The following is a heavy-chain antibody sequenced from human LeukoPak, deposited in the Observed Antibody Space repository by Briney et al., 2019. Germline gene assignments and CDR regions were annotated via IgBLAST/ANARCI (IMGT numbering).Heavy chain of an antibody. CDR2: ISAYNGNT. CDR3: ARDKVGTATLLDY. CDR1: GYTFTSYG. V-gene: IGHV1-18*01. D-gene: IGHD2-21*02. Sequence: ASVKVSCKASGYTFTSYGISWVRQAPGQGLEWMGWISAYNGNTNYAQKLQGRVTMTTDTSTSTAYTELRSLRSDDTAVYYCARDKVGTATLLDYWGQGTLVTVSS. J-gene: IGHJ4*02.